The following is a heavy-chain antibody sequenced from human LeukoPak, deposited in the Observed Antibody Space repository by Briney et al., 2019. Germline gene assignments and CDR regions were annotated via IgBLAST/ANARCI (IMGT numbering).Heavy chain of an antibody. CDR1: GGSISSSTYY. CDR2: IYYSGYT. D-gene: IGHD3-10*01. CDR3: AKHYMGSSYNRGLDY. Sequence: PSETLSLTCTVSGGSISSSTYYWGWIRQPPGKGLEWIGSIYYSGYTYYNPSLESRVTISVDTSKNQFSLKLSSVTAADTAIYYCAKHYMGSSYNRGLDYWGQGTLVTVSS. V-gene: IGHV4-39*01. J-gene: IGHJ4*02.